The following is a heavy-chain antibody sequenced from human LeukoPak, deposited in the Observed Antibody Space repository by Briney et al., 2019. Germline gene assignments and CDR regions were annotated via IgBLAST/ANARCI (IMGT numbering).Heavy chain of an antibody. V-gene: IGHV3-48*02. CDR3: AKDLRYNWFDP. Sequence: QAGGSLRLSCAASGFTFSSYSMNWVRQAPGKGLEWVSHITASGTAMFYADSVKSRFTISRDNAKNSLYLQMKSLRDEDTAVYYCAKDLRYNWFDPWGQGTLVTVSS. CDR2: ITASGTAM. CDR1: GFTFSSYS. J-gene: IGHJ5*02.